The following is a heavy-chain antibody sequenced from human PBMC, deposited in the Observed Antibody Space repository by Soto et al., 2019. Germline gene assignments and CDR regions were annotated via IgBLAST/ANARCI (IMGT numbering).Heavy chain of an antibody. CDR1: GFILGDYA. Sequence: GPSLRLSCSASGFILGDYAMSWFRQAPGKGLQWVAFIRSKTYGGTTEHAASVKGRFAISRDDFKSIVYLQMNSLKTEDTGVYYCARGLGQLGTWGQGT. V-gene: IGHV3-49*03. CDR2: IRSKTYGGTT. J-gene: IGHJ5*02. D-gene: IGHD6-6*01. CDR3: ARGLGQLGT.